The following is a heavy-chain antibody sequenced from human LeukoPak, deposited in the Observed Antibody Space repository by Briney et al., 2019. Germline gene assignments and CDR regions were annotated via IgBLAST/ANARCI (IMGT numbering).Heavy chain of an antibody. CDR1: GFTFNNYA. Sequence: PGGSLRLSCAASGFTFNNYAMTWVRQAPGKGLEWVSTISTSGDSTYYADSVKGRFTVSRDNSKNTLYLQMNSLRAEDTAVYYCAKDGGLWVSAHWGDSWGRGTLVTVSS. D-gene: IGHD7-27*01. J-gene: IGHJ4*02. CDR2: ISTSGDST. CDR3: AKDGGLWVSAHWGDS. V-gene: IGHV3-23*01.